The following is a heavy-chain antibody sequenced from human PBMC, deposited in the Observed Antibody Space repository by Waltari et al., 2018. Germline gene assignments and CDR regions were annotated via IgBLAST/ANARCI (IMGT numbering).Heavy chain of an antibody. J-gene: IGHJ6*02. D-gene: IGHD6-13*01. V-gene: IGHV4-38-2*01. CDR2: IYHSGST. Sequence: QVQLQESGPGLVKPSETLSLTCAVSGYSISSGYYWGWIRQPPGKGLEWIGSIYHSGSTYYNPSLKSRVTISVDTSKNQFSLKLSSVTAADTAVYYCARQVVVAAAGTEYYYGMDVWGQGTTVTVSS. CDR3: ARQVVVAAAGTEYYYGMDV. CDR1: GYSISSGYY.